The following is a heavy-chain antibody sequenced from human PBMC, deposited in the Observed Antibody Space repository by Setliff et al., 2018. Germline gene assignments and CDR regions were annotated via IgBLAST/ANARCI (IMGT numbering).Heavy chain of an antibody. V-gene: IGHV4-4*02. J-gene: IGHJ6*03. Sequence: KASETLSLTCDVSGGSVSSSSWWTWVRQPPGKGLEWIGQIYHGGNTRYNPSLKSRLTMSIDKSKNQVSLELSSVTTADTAVYYCARVAGAKVNYTDVWGKGTTVTVSS. CDR1: GGSVSSSSW. CDR3: ARVAGAKVNYTDV. CDR2: IYHGGNT. D-gene: IGHD1-26*01.